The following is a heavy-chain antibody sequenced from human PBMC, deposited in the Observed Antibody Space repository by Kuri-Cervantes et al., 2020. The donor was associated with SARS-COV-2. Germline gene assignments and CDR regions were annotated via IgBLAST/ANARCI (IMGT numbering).Heavy chain of an antibody. D-gene: IGHD3-3*01. CDR1: GFTVSSNY. V-gene: IGHV3-66*03. CDR2: IYSCGST. Sequence: GESLKISCAASGFTVSSNYMSWVRQAPGKGLEWVSVIYSCGSTYYADSVKGRFTISRDNSKNTLYLQMNSLRAEDTAVYYCAREVITIFGVNFDYWGQGTLVTV. J-gene: IGHJ4*02. CDR3: AREVITIFGVNFDY.